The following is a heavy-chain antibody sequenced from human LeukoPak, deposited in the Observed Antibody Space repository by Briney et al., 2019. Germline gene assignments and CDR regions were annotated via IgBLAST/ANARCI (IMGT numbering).Heavy chain of an antibody. V-gene: IGHV4-39*07. CDR1: GGSISSRSYY. J-gene: IGHJ4*02. CDR2: IYYSGSA. CDR3: ARAGDGSGSYDNANYDY. Sequence: SETLSLTCTVSGGSISSRSYYWGWIRQPPGKGLEWIGSIYYSGSAYYNPSLKSRVTISVDTSKNQFSLKLSSLTAADTAVYYCARAGDGSGSYDNANYDYWGQGTLVTVSS. D-gene: IGHD3-10*01.